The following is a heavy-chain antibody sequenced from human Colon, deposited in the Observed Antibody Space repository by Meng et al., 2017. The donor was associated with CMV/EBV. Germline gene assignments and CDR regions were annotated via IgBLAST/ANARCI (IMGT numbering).Heavy chain of an antibody. CDR1: LTDYY. D-gene: IGHD6-13*01. V-gene: IGHV1-2*02. CDR2: INPNSGAT. CDR3: ARDPFLRGEYTSSWYPRE. Sequence: LTDYYMHWVRQAPGQGLEWMGWINPNSGATKYAQKFQGRVTMTRDTSISTAYMEVSSLRSNDTAVYYCARDPFLRGEYTSSWYPREWGQGTLVTVSS. J-gene: IGHJ4*02.